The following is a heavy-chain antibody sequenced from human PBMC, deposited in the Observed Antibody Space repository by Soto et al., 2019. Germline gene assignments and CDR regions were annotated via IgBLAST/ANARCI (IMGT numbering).Heavy chain of an antibody. CDR1: GGSISSYY. CDR2: IYYSGST. V-gene: IGHV4-59*08. CDR3: ARRDSSGWYSYFDY. J-gene: IGHJ4*02. Sequence: QVQLQESGPGLVKPSETLSLTCTVSGGSISSYYWSWLRQPPGKGLEWIGYIYYSGSTNYNPSLKSRVTISVDTSKNQFSLKLSSVTAADTAVYYCARRDSSGWYSYFDYWGQGTLVTVSS. D-gene: IGHD6-19*01.